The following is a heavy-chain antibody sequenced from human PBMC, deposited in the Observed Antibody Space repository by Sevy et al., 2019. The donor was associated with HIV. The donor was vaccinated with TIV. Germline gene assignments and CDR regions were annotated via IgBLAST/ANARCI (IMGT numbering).Heavy chain of an antibody. V-gene: IGHV3-66*01. CDR3: ARGKSGYGYAFNY. D-gene: IGHD5-18*01. CDR2: IYSDGTT. J-gene: IGHJ4*02. CDR1: GFTVNSNY. Sequence: GGSLRISCAASGFTVNSNYMTWVRQAPGKGLEGVSVIYSDGTTYHADSVKDRFTISRDNSKNTLYLQMNSLRAEDTAVYYCARGKSGYGYAFNYWGQGTLVTVSS.